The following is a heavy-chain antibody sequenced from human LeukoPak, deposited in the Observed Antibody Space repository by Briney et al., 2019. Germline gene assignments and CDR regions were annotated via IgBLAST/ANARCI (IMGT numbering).Heavy chain of an antibody. V-gene: IGHV4-38-2*02. J-gene: IGHJ5*02. CDR2: IYHSGST. Sequence: SETLSLTCAVSGYSISSGYYWGWIRQPPGKGLEWIGSIYHSGSTYYNPSLKSRVTISVDTSKNQFSLKLSSVTAADTAVYYCAREGQLPTSYHWFDPWGQGTLVTVSS. CDR1: GYSISSGYY. D-gene: IGHD2-2*01. CDR3: AREGQLPTSYHWFDP.